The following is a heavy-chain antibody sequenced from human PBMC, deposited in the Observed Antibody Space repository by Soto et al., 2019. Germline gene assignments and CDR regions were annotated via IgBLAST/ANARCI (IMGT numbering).Heavy chain of an antibody. CDR3: AREWVESISNYYGLDL. D-gene: IGHD2-21*01. Sequence: ASVKVSCKASGYTFTGYYMHWVRQAPGQGLEWMGWINPNSGGTNYAQKFQGRVTMTRDTSISTAYMELSRLRSDETAVYYCAREWVESISNYYGLDLWGQGTTVTVSS. CDR2: INPNSGGT. CDR1: GYTFTGYY. V-gene: IGHV1-2*02. J-gene: IGHJ6*02.